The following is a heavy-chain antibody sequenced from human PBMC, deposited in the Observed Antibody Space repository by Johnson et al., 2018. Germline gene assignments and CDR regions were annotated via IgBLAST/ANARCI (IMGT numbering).Heavy chain of an antibody. D-gene: IGHD3-10*01. CDR1: GFTFDDYA. Sequence: VQLVESGGGLVQPGRSLRLSCAASGFTFDDYAMHWVRQAPGKGLAWVSGISWNRGSIGYADSVKGRFTISRDNAKNSLYLQMNRLRAEDTALYYCAKEGWFGGNYYYYYMDVWGKGTTVTGSS. CDR2: ISWNRGSI. CDR3: AKEGWFGGNYYYYYMDV. V-gene: IGHV3-9*01. J-gene: IGHJ6*03.